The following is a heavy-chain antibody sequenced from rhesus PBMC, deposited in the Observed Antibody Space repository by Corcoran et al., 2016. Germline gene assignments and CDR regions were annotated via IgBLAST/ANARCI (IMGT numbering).Heavy chain of an antibody. D-gene: IGHD5-12*01. CDR2: IYGSSSST. V-gene: IGHV4S10*01. Sequence: QVQLQESGLGVVKPSATLSLPCAAPGVSFTASYRWSWIRRPPGKGLEWIGYIYGSSSSTNYNPSLKSRVTISKDTSKNQFSLKLSSVTAADTAVYYCARVRYSYSTHFDYWGQGVLVTVSS. J-gene: IGHJ4*01. CDR1: GVSFTASYR. CDR3: ARVRYSYSTHFDY.